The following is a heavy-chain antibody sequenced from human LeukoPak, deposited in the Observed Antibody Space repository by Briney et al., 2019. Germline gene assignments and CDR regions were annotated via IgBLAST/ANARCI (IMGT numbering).Heavy chain of an antibody. V-gene: IGHV1-18*01. D-gene: IGHD3-10*01. CDR3: ARDLYYDSESYLVGMDV. Sequence: GASVKVSCKASGYSFTSYGISWVRQAPGQGLEWMGWISGYNGITNYAQKVQGRVTMTTDTSTSTAYMELRSLRSDDTAVYYCARDLYYDSESYLVGMDVWGQGTTVTVSS. CDR2: ISGYNGIT. J-gene: IGHJ6*02. CDR1: GYSFTSYG.